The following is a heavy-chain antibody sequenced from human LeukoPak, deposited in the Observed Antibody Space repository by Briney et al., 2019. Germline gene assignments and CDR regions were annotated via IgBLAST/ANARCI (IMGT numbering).Heavy chain of an antibody. CDR3: ARHLIVLMVYAIRPNNWFDP. CDR1: GGSISSSSYY. V-gene: IGHV4-39*01. J-gene: IGHJ5*02. Sequence: PSETLSLTCTVSGGSISSSSYYWGWIRQPPGKGLEWIGSIYYSGSTYYNPSLKSRVTISVDTSKNQFSLKLSSVTAADTAVYYCARHLIVLMVYAIRPNNWFDPRGQGTLVTVSS. D-gene: IGHD2-8*01. CDR2: IYYSGST.